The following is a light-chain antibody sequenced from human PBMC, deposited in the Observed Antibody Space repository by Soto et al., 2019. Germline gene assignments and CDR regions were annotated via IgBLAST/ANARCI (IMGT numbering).Light chain of an antibody. Sequence: QSALTQPASVSGSPGQSITISCTGSSSDVGDYDYVSWYQQHPGKAPKLMIYDVSNRPSGVSARFSGSKSGNTASLIISGLQAEDEADYYCSSYTTSSTLEVFGGGTKVTVL. CDR2: DVS. CDR1: SSDVGDYDY. CDR3: SSYTTSSTLEV. J-gene: IGLJ2*01. V-gene: IGLV2-14*01.